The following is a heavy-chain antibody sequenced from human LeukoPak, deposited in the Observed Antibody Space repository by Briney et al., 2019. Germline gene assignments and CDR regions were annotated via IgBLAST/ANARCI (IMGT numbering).Heavy chain of an antibody. CDR1: GYSDSSGFH. J-gene: IGHJ4*02. CDR3: GHYGNIGLPFDY. CDR2: IQQSGPS. V-gene: IGHV4-38-2*02. D-gene: IGHD2/OR15-2a*01. Sequence: SETLSLTCTVSGYSDSSGFHWGWIRQPPGKGLEWIASIQQSGPSYYNSSLKGRATISIDTSRNQFSLSLTSVTAADTAVYYCGHYGNIGLPFDYWGQGTLVTVSS.